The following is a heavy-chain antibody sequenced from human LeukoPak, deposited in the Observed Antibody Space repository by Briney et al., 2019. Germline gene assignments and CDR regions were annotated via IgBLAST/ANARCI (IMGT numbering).Heavy chain of an antibody. CDR2: ISSSSSYI. CDR1: GFTFSSYS. Sequence: PGGSLRLSCAASGFTFSSYSMNWVRQAPGKGLEWVSSISSSSSYIYYADSVKGRFTTSRDNAKNSLYLQMNSLRAEDTAVYYCARDGHGDYDFDYWGQGTLVTVSS. J-gene: IGHJ4*02. V-gene: IGHV3-21*01. CDR3: ARDGHGDYDFDY. D-gene: IGHD4-17*01.